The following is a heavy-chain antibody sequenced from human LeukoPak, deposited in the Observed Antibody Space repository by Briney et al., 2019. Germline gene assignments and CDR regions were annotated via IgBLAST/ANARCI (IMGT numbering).Heavy chain of an antibody. V-gene: IGHV1-46*01. CDR1: GYSFTGDY. CDR3: AREEHGGYFDY. CDR2: INPSGTGT. D-gene: IGHD2-15*01. J-gene: IGHJ4*02. Sequence: ASVKVSCKASGYSFTGDYMHWVRQAPGQGLEWMGLINPSGTGTNYAQKFRGRVTLTRDTSTTTVYMELSSLRSEDTAVYYCAREEHGGYFDYWGQGNPVTVSS.